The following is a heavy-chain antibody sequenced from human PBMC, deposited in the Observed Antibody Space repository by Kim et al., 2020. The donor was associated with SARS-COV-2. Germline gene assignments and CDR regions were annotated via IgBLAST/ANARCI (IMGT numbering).Heavy chain of an antibody. J-gene: IGHJ6*03. CDR1: GASISSSNYY. Sequence: SETLSLTCTVSGASISSSNYYWSWIRQHPEKGLEWIGYITYSGSTSYNPSLKSRVNISVDTSKNQFSLRLSSLTAADMALYYCARGAAGLDVFYYYYMDVGGKGTTVTVSS. CDR3: ARGAAGLDVFYYYYMDV. CDR2: ITYSGST. D-gene: IGHD2-2*03. V-gene: IGHV4-31*03.